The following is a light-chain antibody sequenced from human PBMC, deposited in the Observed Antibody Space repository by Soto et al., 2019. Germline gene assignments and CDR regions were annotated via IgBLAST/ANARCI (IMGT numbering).Light chain of an antibody. CDR2: DAS. V-gene: IGKV1-33*01. Sequence: DIQMTQSPSSLSASVGDRVTITCQASQDISNYLNWYQQKPGKAPKLLIYDASNLETGVPSRFSGSGSGTDFTFTISRLQPEDIATYYCQQYDNLPLNFGEGTKVEIK. J-gene: IGKJ4*01. CDR3: QQYDNLPLN. CDR1: QDISNY.